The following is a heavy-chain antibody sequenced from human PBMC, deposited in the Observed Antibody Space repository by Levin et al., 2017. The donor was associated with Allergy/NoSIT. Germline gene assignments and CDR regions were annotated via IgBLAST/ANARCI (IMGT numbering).Heavy chain of an antibody. D-gene: IGHD6-19*01. J-gene: IGHJ6*02. CDR1: GFTFSTYA. V-gene: IGHV3-23*01. CDR3: AKTSGWSYYYGMDV. Sequence: GGSLRLSCAASGFTFSTYAMSWVRQAPGKGLEWVSAISSSGGDTYYADSVKGRFTISRDNSKNTLYLQMNSLRAEDTAVYFCAKTSGWSYYYGMDVWGQGTTVTVSS. CDR2: ISSSGGDT.